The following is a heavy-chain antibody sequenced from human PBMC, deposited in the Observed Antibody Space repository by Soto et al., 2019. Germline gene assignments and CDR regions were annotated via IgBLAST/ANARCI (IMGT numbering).Heavy chain of an antibody. CDR2: IDYRGST. D-gene: IGHD3-10*01. J-gene: IGHJ4*03. CDR3: ARPYFYGAGNYLGYFDH. CDR1: GGSISSSSWY. V-gene: IGHV4-39*02. Sequence: PSETLSLTCTVSGGSISSSSWYWSWIRQPPGKGLEWIGTIDYRGSTYYNPSLKSRVTISVDTSKNDFSLKLTSVTAADAAVYYCARPYFYGAGNYLGYFDHWGQGTQVTVSS.